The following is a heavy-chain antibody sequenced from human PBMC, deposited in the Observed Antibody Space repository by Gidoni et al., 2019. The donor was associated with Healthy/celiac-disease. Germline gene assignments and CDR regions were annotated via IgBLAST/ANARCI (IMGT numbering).Heavy chain of an antibody. CDR3: ARGGEGYCSGGSCYPSDY. D-gene: IGHD2-15*01. J-gene: IGHJ4*02. CDR2: RWDSGSNK. V-gene: IGHV3-33*01. CDR1: GSSFSSYG. Sequence: QVQLVVSGGGVVQPGCSLRSSCAASGSSFSSYGMHWVRQAPGKGLEWVAVRWDSGSNKYYADSVKGRFTISRDNSKNTLYLQMNSLRAEDTAVYYCARGGEGYCSGGSCYPSDYWGQGTLVTVSS.